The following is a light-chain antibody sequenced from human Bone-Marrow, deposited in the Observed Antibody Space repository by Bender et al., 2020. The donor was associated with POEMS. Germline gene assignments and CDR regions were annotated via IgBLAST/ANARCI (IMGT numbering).Light chain of an antibody. V-gene: IGLV3-1*01. CDR1: TLGSNY. J-gene: IGLJ1*01. Sequence: SFELTQPPSVTVSPGQTATFTCSGDTLGSNYASWFQHKPGQSPLLVIYQDNQRPSGIPERFSGSNAGNTATLTISRVEAGDEADYYCQVWDGNSDHLYVFGGGTKVTVL. CDR2: QDN. CDR3: QVWDGNSDHLYV.